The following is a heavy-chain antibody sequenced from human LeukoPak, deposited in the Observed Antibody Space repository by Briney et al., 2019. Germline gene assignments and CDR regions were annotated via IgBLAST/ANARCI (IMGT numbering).Heavy chain of an antibody. V-gene: IGHV1-69*04. Sequence: SVKVSCKASGGTFSSYAISWVRQAPGQGLEWMGRIIPILGIANYAQKFQGRVTITADESTSTAYMELSSLRSEDTAVYYCARVVGSVGGDGYNLGYYYYMDVWGKGTTVTVSS. CDR1: GGTFSSYA. CDR2: IIPILGIA. D-gene: IGHD5-24*01. J-gene: IGHJ6*03. CDR3: ARVVGSVGGDGYNLGYYYYMDV.